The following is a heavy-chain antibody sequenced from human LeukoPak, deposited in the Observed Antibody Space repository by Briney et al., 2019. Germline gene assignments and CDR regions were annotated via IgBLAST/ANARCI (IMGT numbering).Heavy chain of an antibody. D-gene: IGHD3-9*01. CDR2: IYYSGNT. CDR3: ARQESISLFDY. CDR1: GGSISSSSYY. J-gene: IGHJ4*02. V-gene: IGHV4-39*01. Sequence: SETLSLTCTVSGGSISSSSYYWGWVRQPPGKGLEWIGSIYYSGNTYYNPSLKSRVTISVDTSKNQFSLKLTSVTAADTAVYYCARQESISLFDYWGQGTLVTVSS.